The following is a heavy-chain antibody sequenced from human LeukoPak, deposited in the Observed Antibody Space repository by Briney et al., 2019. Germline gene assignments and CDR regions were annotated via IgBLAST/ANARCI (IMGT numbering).Heavy chain of an antibody. CDR3: ARDYCSSTSCLFDY. Sequence: ASVKVSCKASGYTFTGYHMHWVRQAPGQGLEWMGRINPNTGGTEYAQKFQGRVTMTRDTSISTAYMDLSRLRSDDTAVYYCARDYCSSTSCLFDYWGQGTLVIVSS. J-gene: IGHJ4*02. D-gene: IGHD2-2*01. CDR2: INPNTGGT. V-gene: IGHV1-2*06. CDR1: GYTFTGYH.